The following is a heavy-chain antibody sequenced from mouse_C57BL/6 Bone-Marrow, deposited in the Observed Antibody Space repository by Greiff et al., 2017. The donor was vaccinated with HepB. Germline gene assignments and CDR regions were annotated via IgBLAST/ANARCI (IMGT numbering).Heavy chain of an antibody. CDR2: IWTGGGT. D-gene: IGHD1-1*01. CDR1: GFSLTSYA. Sequence: QVQLKESGPGLVAPSQSLSITCTVSGFSLTSYAISWVRQPPGKGLEWLGVIWTGGGTNYNSALKSRLSISKDNSKSQVFLKMNSLQTDDTARYYCARDYYGSSYGYYYAMDYWGQGTSVTVSS. CDR3: ARDYYGSSYGYYYAMDY. V-gene: IGHV2-9-1*01. J-gene: IGHJ4*01.